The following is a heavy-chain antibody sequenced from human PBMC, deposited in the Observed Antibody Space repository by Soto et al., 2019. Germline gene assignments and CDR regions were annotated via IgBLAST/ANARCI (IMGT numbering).Heavy chain of an antibody. D-gene: IGHD6-13*01. V-gene: IGHV3-23*01. CDR3: AKEGSSSWYWRPNWFDP. CDR2: ISGSGGST. CDR1: GFTFSSYA. Sequence: PGGSLRLSCAASGFTFSSYAMSWVRQAPGKGLEWVSAISGSGGSTYYADSVKGRFTISRDNSKNTLYLQMNSLRAEDTAVYYCAKEGSSSWYWRPNWFDPWGQGTLVTVSS. J-gene: IGHJ5*02.